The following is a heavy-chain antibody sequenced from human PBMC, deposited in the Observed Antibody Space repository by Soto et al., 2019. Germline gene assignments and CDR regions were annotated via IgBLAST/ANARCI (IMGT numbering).Heavy chain of an antibody. Sequence: EVQVVESGGGLVQPGGSLRLSCVASGFTFSTYWMHWVRQAPGKGLVWVSRIKFDGSTTSYADSVKGRFTISRDNAKNTVYLQMNSLRAEDTGVYYCARGIRNYYGVDVWGQWTRVTVSS. D-gene: IGHD5-18*01. CDR2: IKFDGSTT. CDR3: ARGIRNYYGVDV. CDR1: GFTFSTYW. V-gene: IGHV3-74*01. J-gene: IGHJ6*02.